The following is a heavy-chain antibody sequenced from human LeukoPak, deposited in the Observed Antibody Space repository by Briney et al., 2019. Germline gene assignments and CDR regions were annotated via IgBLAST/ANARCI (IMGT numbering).Heavy chain of an antibody. D-gene: IGHD1-26*01. V-gene: IGHV3-21*01. CDR1: GFTFSSYI. J-gene: IGHJ4*02. Sequence: GGSLRLSCAASGFTFSSYIMNWVRQAPGKGLEWVSSISSSSSYIYYADSVKGRFTISRDNAKNSLYLQMNSLRAEDTAVYYCARGQWELHHVGDYWGQGTLVTVSS. CDR2: ISSSSSYI. CDR3: ARGQWELHHVGDY.